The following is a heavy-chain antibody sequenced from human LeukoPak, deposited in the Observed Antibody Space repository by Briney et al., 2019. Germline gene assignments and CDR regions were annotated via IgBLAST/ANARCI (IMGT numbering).Heavy chain of an antibody. D-gene: IGHD6-13*01. CDR3: AKVRGAAPKMSYFDY. CDR2: ISGSGGST. CDR1: GFTFSSYA. V-gene: IGHV3-23*01. J-gene: IGHJ4*02. Sequence: PGGSLRLSCAASGFTFSSYAMSWVRQAPGKGLEWVSAISGSGGSTYYADSVKGRFTISRDNSKNTPYLQMNSLRAEDTAVYYCAKVRGAAPKMSYFDYWGQGTLVTVSS.